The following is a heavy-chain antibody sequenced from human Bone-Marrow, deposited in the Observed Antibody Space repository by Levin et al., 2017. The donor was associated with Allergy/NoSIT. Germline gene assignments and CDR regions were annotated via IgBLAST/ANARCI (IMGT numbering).Heavy chain of an antibody. Sequence: GESLKISCEGSGFTFSNFGMHWVRQTPGKGLEWVALIWHDGSKQYYGDSVKGRLTISRDNSKNTLYLQMSRLRAEDTALYFCARDQLTNHYDKRGYQQQERNCDLWGRGTLVTVSS. CDR1: GFTFSNFG. D-gene: IGHD2-2*01. CDR2: IWHDGSKQ. J-gene: IGHJ2*01. V-gene: IGHV3-33*01. CDR3: ARDQLTNHYDKRGYQQQERNCDL.